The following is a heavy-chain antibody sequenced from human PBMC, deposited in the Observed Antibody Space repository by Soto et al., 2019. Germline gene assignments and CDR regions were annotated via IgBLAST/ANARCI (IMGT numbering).Heavy chain of an antibody. V-gene: IGHV3-66*01. CDR3: ARDFRVRGVTDAFDI. D-gene: IGHD3-10*01. Sequence: GGSLRLSCAASGFTVSGNYMSWVRQAPGKGLEWVSVIYSGGSTYYADSVKGRFTISRDNSKNTLYLQMNSLRAEDTAVYYCARDFRVRGVTDAFDIWGQRTIVTVSS. CDR2: IYSGGST. CDR1: GFTVSGNY. J-gene: IGHJ3*02.